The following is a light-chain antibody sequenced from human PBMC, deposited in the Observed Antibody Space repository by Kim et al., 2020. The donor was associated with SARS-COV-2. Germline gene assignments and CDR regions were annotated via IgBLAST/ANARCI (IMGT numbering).Light chain of an antibody. J-gene: IGKJ1*01. CDR2: KAS. CDR1: QSISIW. Sequence: ASVGDRITITGRASQSISIWLAWYQQKPGTAPKLLIYKASNLESGVPSRFSGSGSGTEFTLTISSLLPDDFATYYCQQSYTFPWTFGKGTKVDIK. V-gene: IGKV1-5*03. CDR3: QQSYTFPWT.